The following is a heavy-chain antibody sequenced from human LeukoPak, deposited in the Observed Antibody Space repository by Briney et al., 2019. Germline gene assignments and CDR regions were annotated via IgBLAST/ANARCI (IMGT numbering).Heavy chain of an antibody. J-gene: IGHJ5*02. Sequence: GESLKISCKGSGYTFTSYWIGWVRQMPGKGLEWMGIIYPGDSDTRYSPSFQGQVTISADKSISTAYLQWSSLRASDTAMYYCARQRYQLLSEWFDPWGQGTLVTVSS. CDR3: ARQRYQLLSEWFDP. CDR1: GYTFTSYW. V-gene: IGHV5-51*01. D-gene: IGHD2-2*01. CDR2: IYPGDSDT.